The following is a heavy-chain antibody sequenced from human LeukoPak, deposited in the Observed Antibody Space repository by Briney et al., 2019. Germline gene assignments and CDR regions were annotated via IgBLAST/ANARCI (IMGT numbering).Heavy chain of an antibody. Sequence: EASVKVSCKASGYTFTGYYMHRVRQAPGQGLEWMGWINPNSGGTNYAQKFQGRVTMTRDTSITTAYIELSRLRSDDTAVYYCATLAVFHTQGIDSWGQGTLITVSS. D-gene: IGHD2-15*01. CDR1: GYTFTGYY. CDR2: INPNSGGT. CDR3: ATLAVFHTQGIDS. V-gene: IGHV1-2*02. J-gene: IGHJ4*02.